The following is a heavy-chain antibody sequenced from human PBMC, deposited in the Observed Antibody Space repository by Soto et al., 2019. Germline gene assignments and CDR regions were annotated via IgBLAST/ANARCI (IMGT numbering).Heavy chain of an antibody. CDR3: ARATEWNALDI. CDR2: IYSGGTT. CDR1: GFSVSGDY. J-gene: IGHJ3*02. V-gene: IGHV3-53*02. Sequence: DVQLVETGGGLIQPGGSLRLSCAASGFSVSGDYMNWVRQGPGKGLEWVSVIYSGGTTYYAESVRGRFTISRDNSENTLFLQMNSLRAEDTAVYYCARATEWNALDIWGQGTMVTVSS. D-gene: IGHD3-3*01.